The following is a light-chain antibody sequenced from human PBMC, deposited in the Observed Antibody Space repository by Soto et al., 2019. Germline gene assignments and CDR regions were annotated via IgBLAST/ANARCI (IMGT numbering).Light chain of an antibody. CDR2: SNN. J-gene: IGLJ3*02. CDR1: SSNIGSNT. V-gene: IGLV1-44*01. CDR3: AAWDDSLNGWV. Sequence: QSVLTQPASASGTPGQRVTISCSGSSSNIGSNTVNWYQQLPGTAPKLLIYSNNQRPSGVPDRFSGSKSGTSASLAISGLQSEDEADYYCAAWDDSLNGWVFGGGTKVTV.